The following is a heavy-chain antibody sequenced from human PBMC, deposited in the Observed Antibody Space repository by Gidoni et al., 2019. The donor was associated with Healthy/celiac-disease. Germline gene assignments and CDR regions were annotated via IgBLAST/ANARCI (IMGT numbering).Heavy chain of an antibody. CDR1: GFTFSNAW. Sequence: EVQLVESGGGLVKPGGSLRLSCAASGFTFSNAWMNWVRQAPGKGLEWVGRSKSKTDGGTTDYAAPVKGRFTISRDDSKNTLYLQMNSLKTEDTAVYYCTTGQWLVSFDYWGQGTLVTVSS. J-gene: IGHJ4*02. V-gene: IGHV3-15*07. CDR2: SKSKTDGGTT. CDR3: TTGQWLVSFDY. D-gene: IGHD6-19*01.